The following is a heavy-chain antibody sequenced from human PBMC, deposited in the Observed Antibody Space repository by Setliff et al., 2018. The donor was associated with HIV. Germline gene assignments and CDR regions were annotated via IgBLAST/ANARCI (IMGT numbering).Heavy chain of an antibody. CDR1: GFTFSSYV. Sequence: PGGSLRLSCAATGFTFSSYVLHWVRQAPGKGLEWVAVMSTGGDIKIYADSVKGRFTISRDNSKNTLFLQMNSLRPEDTATYYCAKELAASGLGYFDSWGRGILVTVSS. D-gene: IGHD3-22*01. V-gene: IGHV3-30*18. CDR3: AKELAASGLGYFDS. CDR2: MSTGGDIK. J-gene: IGHJ4*02.